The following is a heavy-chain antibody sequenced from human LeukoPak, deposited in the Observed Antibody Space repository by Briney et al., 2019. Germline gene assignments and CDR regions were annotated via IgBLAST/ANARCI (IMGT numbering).Heavy chain of an antibody. CDR3: ATAGWSVAANL. CDR1: GLTFSNAW. CDR2: IKSKTAGGTT. J-gene: IGHJ5*02. D-gene: IGHD6-25*01. V-gene: IGHV3-15*01. Sequence: GGSLRLSCAASGLTFSNAWMSWVRQAPGKGLEWVGRIKSKTAGGTTDHAVPVKGRFTISRDDSKNTLFLQMNSLNIGDTGVYYCATAGWSVAANLWGQGTLVTVSS.